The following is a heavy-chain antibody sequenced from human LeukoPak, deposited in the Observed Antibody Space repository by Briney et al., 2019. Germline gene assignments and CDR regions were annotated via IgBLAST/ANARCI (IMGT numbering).Heavy chain of an antibody. CDR2: ISGSGGNT. Sequence: PGGSQRLSCAACGFTFSSSAMSWVRQAPGKGVEWVSSISGSGGNTHYADSVKGRFTISRDNSESTLYLQMNSLRAEDTAVYYCAKYPMIVVATLMFVYWGQGTLVAVSS. J-gene: IGHJ4*02. V-gene: IGHV3-23*01. CDR1: GFTFSSSA. D-gene: IGHD3-22*01. CDR3: AKYPMIVVATLMFVY.